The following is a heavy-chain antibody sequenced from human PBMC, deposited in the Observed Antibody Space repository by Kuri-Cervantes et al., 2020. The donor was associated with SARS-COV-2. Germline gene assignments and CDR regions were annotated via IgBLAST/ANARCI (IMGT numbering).Heavy chain of an antibody. Sequence: GSLRLSCTVSGVSITRRTYFWGWIRQSPGKGLEWIGRIYTSGSTNYNPSLKSRVTMSVDTSKNQFSLKLSSVTAADTAVYYFARGSPHAKRVPAASWFDPWGQGTLVTVSS. CDR3: ARGSPHAKRVPAASWFDP. CDR1: GVSITRRTYF. J-gene: IGHJ5*02. V-gene: IGHV4-61*05. CDR2: IYTSGST. D-gene: IGHD2-2*01.